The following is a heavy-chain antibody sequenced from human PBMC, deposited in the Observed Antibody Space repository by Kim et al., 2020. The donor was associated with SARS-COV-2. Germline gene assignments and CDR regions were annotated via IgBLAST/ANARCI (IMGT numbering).Heavy chain of an antibody. D-gene: IGHD3-22*01. CDR3: AREGYDSSGYGAFDI. CDR2: ISSSSSYR. V-gene: IGHV3-21*01. Sequence: GGSLRLSCAASGFTLSSYSMNWVRQAPGKGLEWVSSISSSSSYRYYADSVKGRFTISRDNAKNSLYLQMNSLRAEDTAVYYCAREGYDSSGYGAFDIWGQGTMVTVSS. CDR1: GFTLSSYS. J-gene: IGHJ3*02.